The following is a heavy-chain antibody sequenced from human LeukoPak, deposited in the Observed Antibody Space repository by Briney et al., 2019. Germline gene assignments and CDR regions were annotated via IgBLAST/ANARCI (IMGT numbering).Heavy chain of an antibody. J-gene: IGHJ4*02. V-gene: IGHV1-2*02. D-gene: IGHD5-24*01. CDR1: GYIFTDYY. CDR3: ARIGYNHYFDY. Sequence: ASVKVSCKASGYIFTDYYLHWVRQAPGQGLEWMGWINPNSGGTNFAQEFQGRVTMTRDTSITTAYMELSRLRSDDTAVYYCARIGYNHYFDYWGQGTLVTVSS. CDR2: INPNSGGT.